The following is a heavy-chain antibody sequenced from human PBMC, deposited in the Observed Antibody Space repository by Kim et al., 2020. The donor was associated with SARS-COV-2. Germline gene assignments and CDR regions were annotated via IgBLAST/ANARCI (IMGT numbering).Heavy chain of an antibody. CDR3: AKDTWRDVWIAAAGYGMDV. CDR1: GFTFDDYA. D-gene: IGHD6-13*01. Sequence: GGSLRLSCAASGFTFDDYAMHWVRQAPGKGLEWVSGISWNSGSIGYADSVKGRFTISRDNAKNSLYLQMNSLRAEDTALYYCAKDTWRDVWIAAAGYGMDVWGQGTTVTVSS. V-gene: IGHV3-9*01. J-gene: IGHJ6*02. CDR2: ISWNSGSI.